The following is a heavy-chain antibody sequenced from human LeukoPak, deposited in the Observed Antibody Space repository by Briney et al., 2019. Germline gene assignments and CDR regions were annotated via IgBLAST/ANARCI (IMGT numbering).Heavy chain of an antibody. D-gene: IGHD3-16*02. V-gene: IGHV4-61*02. CDR2: IYTSGST. Sequence: PSETLSLTCTVSGGSISSGSYYWSWIRQPPGKGLEWIGRIYTSGSTNYNPSLKSRVTMSVDTSKNQFSLKLSSVTAADTAVYYCARDMITFGGVIVVNWFDPWGQGTLVTVSS. J-gene: IGHJ5*02. CDR3: ARDMITFGGVIVVNWFDP. CDR1: GGSISSGSYY.